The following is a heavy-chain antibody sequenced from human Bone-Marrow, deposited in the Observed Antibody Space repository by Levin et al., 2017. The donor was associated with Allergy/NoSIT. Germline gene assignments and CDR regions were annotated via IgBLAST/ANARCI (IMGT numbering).Heavy chain of an antibody. D-gene: IGHD1-20*01. Sequence: GESLKISCAASGLPFSDAWMTWVRQIPGKGLEWVGRIATKTDRGSTDYAAPVKGRFIISRDDSLNMLYLQMNRLRTEDTGVYYCATHGREYNWHFNYNQDYGLDFWGQGTAVIVS. V-gene: IGHV3-15*04. J-gene: IGHJ6*02. CDR3: ATHGREYNWHFNYNQDYGLDF. CDR2: IATKTDRGST. CDR1: GLPFSDAW.